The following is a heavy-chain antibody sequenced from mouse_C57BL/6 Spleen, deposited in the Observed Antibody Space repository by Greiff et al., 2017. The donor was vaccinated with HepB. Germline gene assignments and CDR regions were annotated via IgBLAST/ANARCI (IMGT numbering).Heavy chain of an antibody. J-gene: IGHJ1*03. D-gene: IGHD1-1*01. V-gene: IGHV7-1*01. CDR3: ARDASGSRSGWCFDV. CDR2: SRNKANDYTT. Sequence: EVKLMESGGGLVQSGRSLRLSCATSGFTFSDFYMEWVRQAPGKGLEWIAASRNKANDYTTEYSASVKGRFIVSRDTSQSILYLQMNALRAEDTAMYYCARDASGSRSGWCFDVWGTGTTVTVSS. CDR1: GFTFSDFY.